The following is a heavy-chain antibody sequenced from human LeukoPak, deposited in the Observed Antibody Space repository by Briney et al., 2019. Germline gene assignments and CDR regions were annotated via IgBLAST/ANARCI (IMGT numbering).Heavy chain of an antibody. CDR3: ARDAVVVPAAPNPYYYYGMDV. J-gene: IGHJ6*02. CDR2: IYYSGST. V-gene: IGHV4-4*02. D-gene: IGHD2-2*01. Sequence: PSETLSLTCAVSGGSISSSNWWSWVRQPPGKGLEWIGSIYYSGSTYYNPSLKSRVTISVDTSKNQFSLKLSSVTAADTAVYYCARDAVVVPAAPNPYYYYGMDVWGQGTTVTVSS. CDR1: GGSISSSNW.